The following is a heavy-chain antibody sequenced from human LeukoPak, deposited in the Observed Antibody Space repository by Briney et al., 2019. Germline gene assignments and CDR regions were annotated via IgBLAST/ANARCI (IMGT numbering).Heavy chain of an antibody. CDR1: GGSFSGYY. CDR3: ARHPVDTAMVTPWFDP. D-gene: IGHD5-18*01. V-gene: IGHV4-34*01. CDR2: INHSGST. Sequence: RSSETLSLTCAVYGGSFSGYYWSWIRQPPGKGLERIGEINHSGSTNYNPSLKSRVTISVDTSKNQFSLKLSSVTAADTAVYYCARHPVDTAMVTPWFDPWGQGTLVTVSS. J-gene: IGHJ5*02.